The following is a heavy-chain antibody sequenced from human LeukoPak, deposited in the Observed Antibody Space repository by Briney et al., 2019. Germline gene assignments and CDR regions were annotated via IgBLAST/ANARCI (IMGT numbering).Heavy chain of an antibody. J-gene: IGHJ6*02. D-gene: IGHD6-13*01. CDR3: ARDRRHSSSPTSRYYYCYGMDV. CDR2: IYYSGST. V-gene: IGHV4-59*01. Sequence: PSETLSLTCTVSGGSISSYYWSWIRQPPGKGLEWIGYIYYSGSTNYNPSLKSRVTISVDTSKNQFSLKLSSVTAADTAVYYCARDRRHSSSPTSRYYYCYGMDVWGQGTTVTVSS. CDR1: GGSISSYY.